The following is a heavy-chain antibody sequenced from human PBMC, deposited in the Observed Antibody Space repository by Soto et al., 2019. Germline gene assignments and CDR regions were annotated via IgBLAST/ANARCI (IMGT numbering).Heavy chain of an antibody. CDR2: IDWDDDK. V-gene: IGHV2-70*11. D-gene: IGHD3-10*01. Sequence: SGPTLVNPTQTLTLTCTFSGFSLSTSGMCVSWIRQPPGKALEWLARIDWDDDKYYSTSLKTRLTISKDTSKNQVVLTMTNMDPVDTATYYCARTSYYYGSGSQNWFDPWRQGTLVTVSS. J-gene: IGHJ5*02. CDR1: GFSLSTSGMC. CDR3: ARTSYYYGSGSQNWFDP.